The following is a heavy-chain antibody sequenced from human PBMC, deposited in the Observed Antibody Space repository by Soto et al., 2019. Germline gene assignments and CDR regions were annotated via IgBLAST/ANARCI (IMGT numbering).Heavy chain of an antibody. CDR3: ASIGASYKDSSSNLVDP. D-gene: IGHD6-6*01. CDR1: GGSISSSYY. CDR2: IYYSGST. Sequence: SETLSLTCTVSGGSISSSYYWGWIRQPPGKGLEWIGSIYYSGSTYYNPSLKSRVTISVDTSKNQFSLKLSSVTAADTAVYYCASIGASYKDSSSNLVDPWGQGTLVTVSS. J-gene: IGHJ5*02. V-gene: IGHV4-39*01.